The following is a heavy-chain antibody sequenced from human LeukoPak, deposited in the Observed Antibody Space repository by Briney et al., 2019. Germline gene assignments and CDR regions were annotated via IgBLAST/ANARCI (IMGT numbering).Heavy chain of an antibody. V-gene: IGHV3-30*04. CDR3: ARVGTVTHYYYYYGMDV. D-gene: IGHD4-17*01. Sequence: GGSLRLSCAAPGFTFSSYAMHWVRQAPGKGLEWVAVTSYDGSDKYYADSVKGRFTIYRDNSKNTNYLQMNSLKAEDTAVYYCARVGTVTHYYYYYGMDVWGQGTTVTVSS. CDR1: GFTFSSYA. J-gene: IGHJ6*02. CDR2: TSYDGSDK.